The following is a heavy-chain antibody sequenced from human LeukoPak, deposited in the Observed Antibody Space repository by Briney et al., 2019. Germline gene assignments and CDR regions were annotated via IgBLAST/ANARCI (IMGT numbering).Heavy chain of an antibody. CDR3: ARERRYAGYYDSSASTNFDY. CDR2: IYYSGST. D-gene: IGHD3-22*01. J-gene: IGHJ4*02. CDR1: GGSISSYY. Sequence: PSETLSLTCTVSGGSISSYYWCWIRQPPGKGLEWIGYIYYSGSTNYNPSLKSRVTISVDTSKNQFSLKLSSVTAADTAVYYCARERRYAGYYDSSASTNFDYWGQGTLVTVSS. V-gene: IGHV4-59*01.